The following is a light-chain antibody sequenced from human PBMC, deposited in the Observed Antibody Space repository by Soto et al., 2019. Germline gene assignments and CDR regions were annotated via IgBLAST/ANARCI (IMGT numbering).Light chain of an antibody. CDR1: QSVSSN. CDR3: QQYNNWLPLT. V-gene: IGKV3-15*01. J-gene: IGKJ4*01. Sequence: EIVMTQSPATLSMSPGERATLSCRASQSVSSNLAWYQQKPGQAPRLLIYGASTRATGIPARFSGSGSGTEFTLTSSSLQFEDFAVYYCQQYNNWLPLTFGGGTKVEIK. CDR2: GAS.